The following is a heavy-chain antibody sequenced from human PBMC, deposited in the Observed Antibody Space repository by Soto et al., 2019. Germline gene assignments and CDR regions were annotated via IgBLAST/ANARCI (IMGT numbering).Heavy chain of an antibody. CDR2: INAGNGNT. V-gene: IGHV1-3*01. J-gene: IGHJ3*02. CDR1: GYTFTSYA. Sequence: ASVKVSCKASGYTFTSYAMHWVRQAPGQRLEWMGWINAGNGNTKYSQKFQGRVTITRDTSASTAYMELSSLRSEDTAVYYCVRDEGGYCSSTSCYDAFDIWGQGTMVTVSS. CDR3: VRDEGGYCSSTSCYDAFDI. D-gene: IGHD2-2*01.